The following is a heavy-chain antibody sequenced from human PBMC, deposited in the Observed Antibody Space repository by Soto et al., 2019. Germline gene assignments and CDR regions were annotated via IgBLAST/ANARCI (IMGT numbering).Heavy chain of an antibody. CDR2: ISAYTGNT. CDR1: GYTFTSYG. CDR3: AGRAWENSDAFDI. J-gene: IGHJ3*02. D-gene: IGHD1-26*01. V-gene: IGHV1-18*04. Sequence: QVQLVQSGAEVKKPGASVKVSCKTSGYTFTSYGFSWVRQAPGQGLEWMGWISAYTGNTNYAQKLQGRVTMATDTSTSTAYMELRSLRSDDTAVYYFAGRAWENSDAFDIWGQGTTVTVSS.